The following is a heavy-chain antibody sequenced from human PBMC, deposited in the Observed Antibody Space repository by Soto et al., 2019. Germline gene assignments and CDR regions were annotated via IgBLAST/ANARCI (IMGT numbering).Heavy chain of an antibody. CDR3: AGMPLGEAVAGDYYYYYMDV. V-gene: IGHV1-69*04. D-gene: IGHD6-19*01. Sequence: ASVKVSCKASGGTFSSYAISWVRQAPGQGLEWMGRIIPILGIANYAQMFQGRVTITADKSTSTAYMELSSLRSEDTAVYYCAGMPLGEAVAGDYYYYYMDVWGKGTTVTVSS. CDR2: IIPILGIA. CDR1: GGTFSSYA. J-gene: IGHJ6*03.